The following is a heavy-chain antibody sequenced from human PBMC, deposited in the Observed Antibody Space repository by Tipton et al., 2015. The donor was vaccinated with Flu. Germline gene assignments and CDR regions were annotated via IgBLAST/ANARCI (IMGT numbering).Heavy chain of an antibody. D-gene: IGHD3-22*01. CDR3: ARAPYSDYDTSGSSFDY. CDR1: GGSISTYY. Sequence: LRLSCTVSGGSISTYYWGWIRQPPGKGLEWIGFINYNGGTDYNPSLKSRVTISVDTSKNQFSLRLSSVTAADTAVYYCARAPYSDYDTSGSSFDYWGQGTLVTVSS. CDR2: INYNGGT. V-gene: IGHV4-59*01. J-gene: IGHJ4*02.